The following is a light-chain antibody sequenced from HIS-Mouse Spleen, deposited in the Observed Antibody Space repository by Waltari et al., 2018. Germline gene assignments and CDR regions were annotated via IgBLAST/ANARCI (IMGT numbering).Light chain of an antibody. CDR2: DAS. CDR3: QQRSNWYT. J-gene: IGKJ2*01. Sequence: EIVLTQSPATLSLSPGERAPLSCRASQSVSSYLAWYQQKPGQAPRLLIYDASNRATGIPARFSGSGPGTDFTLTISSLEPEDFAVYYCQQRSNWYTFGQGTKLEIK. V-gene: IGKV3D-11*02. CDR1: QSVSSY.